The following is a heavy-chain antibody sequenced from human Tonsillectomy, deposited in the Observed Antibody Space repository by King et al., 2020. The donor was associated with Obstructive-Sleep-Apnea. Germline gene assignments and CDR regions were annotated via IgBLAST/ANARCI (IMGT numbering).Heavy chain of an antibody. CDR3: TTDAVATIIGYYFDY. V-gene: IGHV3-15*01. CDR2: IKGNPDGGTT. D-gene: IGHD5-12*01. J-gene: IGHJ4*02. Sequence: VQLVESGGGLVKPGGSLRLSCAASGFPFSDAWMAWVRQAPGKGLEWVGRIKGNPDGGTTDYAAPVKGRFTISRDDSKTTLYLLMNSLKTEDTAMYYCTTDAVATIIGYYFDYWGQGTLVTVSS. CDR1: GFPFSDAW.